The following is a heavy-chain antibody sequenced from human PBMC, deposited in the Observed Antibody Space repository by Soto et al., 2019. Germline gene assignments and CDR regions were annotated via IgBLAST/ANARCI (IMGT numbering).Heavy chain of an antibody. J-gene: IGHJ4*01. CDR3: ARIGATYYDFWSGYNPTQYFDY. CDR2: IKQDGSEK. Sequence: PGGSLRLSCAASGFTFSSYWMSWVRQAPGKGLEWVANIKQDGSEKYYVDSVKGRFTISRDNAKNSLYLQMNSLRAEDTAVYYCARIGATYYDFWSGYNPTQYFDYWGHGTLVTVS. D-gene: IGHD3-3*01. V-gene: IGHV3-7*01. CDR1: GFTFSSYW.